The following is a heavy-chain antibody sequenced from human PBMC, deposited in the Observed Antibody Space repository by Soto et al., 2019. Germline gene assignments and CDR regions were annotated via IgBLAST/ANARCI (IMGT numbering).Heavy chain of an antibody. CDR2: IDPSDSYT. Sequence: EECLTSSRKASSYRFISYCIIWAIQMPGKRLEWMGRIDPSDSYTNYSPCFQGHVSISADKSISTAYLQWSSLKASDTAIYYCATHFGVVIRPYYYGMDVWGQGTTVTGSS. J-gene: IGHJ6*01. D-gene: IGHD3-3*01. CDR3: ATHFGVVIRPYYYGMDV. V-gene: IGHV5-10-1*01. CDR1: SYRFISYC.